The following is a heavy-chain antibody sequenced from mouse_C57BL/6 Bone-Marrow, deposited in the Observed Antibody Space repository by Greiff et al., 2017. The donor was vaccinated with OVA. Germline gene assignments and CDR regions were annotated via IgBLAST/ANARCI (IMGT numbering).Heavy chain of an antibody. J-gene: IGHJ2*01. CDR1: GYTFTSYG. CDR2: IYPRSGTT. V-gene: IGHV1-81*01. CDR3: ARGRYYGLDY. D-gene: IGHD1-1*02. Sequence: VQLQQSGAELARPGASVKLSCTASGYTFTSYGISWVKQRTGQGLEWIGEIYPRSGTTYYNEKFKGKATLTADKSSSTAYMELRSLTSEDSAVYFCARGRYYGLDYWGQGTTLTVSS.